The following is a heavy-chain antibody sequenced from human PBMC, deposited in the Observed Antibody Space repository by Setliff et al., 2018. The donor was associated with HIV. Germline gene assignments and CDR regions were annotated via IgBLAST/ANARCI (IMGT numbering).Heavy chain of an antibody. J-gene: IGHJ5*02. D-gene: IGHD3-3*01. CDR1: GFTVSTYY. Sequence: PGGSLRLSCAASGFTVSTYYMSWVRQAPGKGLEWVSTIYSGGSTYHADSVKGRFTISRDNSKDTLYLQMNDLRAEDTALYYCGKDYTRTFWEYNWYDLWGQGTQVTVSS. V-gene: IGHV3-53*01. CDR2: IYSGGST. CDR3: GKDYTRTFWEYNWYDL.